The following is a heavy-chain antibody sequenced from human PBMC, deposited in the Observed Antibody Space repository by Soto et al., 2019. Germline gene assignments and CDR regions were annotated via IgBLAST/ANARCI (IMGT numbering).Heavy chain of an antibody. D-gene: IGHD3-10*01. CDR3: ARSTYFSTWFDP. J-gene: IGHJ5*02. CDR1: GFTFSSYA. CDR2: ISSSGSTR. Sequence: GGSLRLSCAASGFTFSSYAMSWVRQAPGKGLEWISYISSSGSTRYYADSVKGRFTFSRDNAKNSLYLQMNSLRAEDTAVYYCARSTYFSTWFDPWGQGTLVTVPQ. V-gene: IGHV3-48*04.